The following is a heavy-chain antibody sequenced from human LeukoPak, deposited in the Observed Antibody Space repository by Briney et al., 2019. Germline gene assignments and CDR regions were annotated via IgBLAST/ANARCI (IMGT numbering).Heavy chain of an antibody. Sequence: SETLSLTCTVSGGSISSYYWSWIRQPPGKGLEWIGYIYYSGSTNYNPSLKSRVTISVDTSKNQFSLKLSSVTAADTAVYYCARRAWSGYSFDAFDIWGQGTMVTVSS. J-gene: IGHJ3*02. V-gene: IGHV4-59*01. CDR2: IYYSGST. CDR1: GGSISSYY. CDR3: ARRAWSGYSFDAFDI. D-gene: IGHD3-3*01.